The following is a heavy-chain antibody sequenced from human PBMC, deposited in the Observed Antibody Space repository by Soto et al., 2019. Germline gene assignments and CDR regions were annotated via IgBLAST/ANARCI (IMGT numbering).Heavy chain of an antibody. D-gene: IGHD4-17*01. V-gene: IGHV1-18*01. Sequence: QVQLVQSGAEVKKPGASVKVSCQASGYTFTSYVISWVRQAPGQGLEWMGWISAYNGNTDHAQKLQGRVTMTTDTSTSTAYMELRSLRSDDTAVYYCARERGYYGDYEFDYWCQGTLVTVSS. CDR2: ISAYNGNT. CDR1: GYTFTSYV. CDR3: ARERGYYGDYEFDY. J-gene: IGHJ4*02.